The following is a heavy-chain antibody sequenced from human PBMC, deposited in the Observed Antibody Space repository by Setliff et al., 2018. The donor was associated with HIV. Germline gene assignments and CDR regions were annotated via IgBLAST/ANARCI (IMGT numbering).Heavy chain of an antibody. V-gene: IGHV5-51*01. CDR3: ARGLTGYPSPFDY. D-gene: IGHD3-9*01. J-gene: IGHJ4*02. CDR2: SYPGDSDT. Sequence: PGESLKISCQGSGYSFTSYWIGWVRQLPGKGLGWMVISYPGDSDTRYRPSFQGQFTIPADKSISTAYLQWSSLKASDTAMYYCARGLTGYPSPFDYWGQGTLVTVSS. CDR1: GYSFTSYW.